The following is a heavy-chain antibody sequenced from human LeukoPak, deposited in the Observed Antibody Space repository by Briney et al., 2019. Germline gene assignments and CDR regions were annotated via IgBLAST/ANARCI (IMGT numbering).Heavy chain of an antibody. J-gene: IGHJ4*02. CDR3: ANSGWSLRDY. V-gene: IGHV3-7*01. CDR1: GFTFSSYW. Sequence: PGGSLRLSCAASGFTFSSYWMSWVRQAPGKGLEWVANIKPDGSEKYFVDSVKGRFTISRDNAKNSLHLHMNSLRVEDTAVYYCANSGWSLRDYWGQGTLVTVSS. CDR2: IKPDGSEK. D-gene: IGHD6-19*01.